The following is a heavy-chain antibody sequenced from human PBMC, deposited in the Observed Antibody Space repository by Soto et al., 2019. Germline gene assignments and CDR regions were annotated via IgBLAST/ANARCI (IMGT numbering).Heavy chain of an antibody. V-gene: IGHV1-69*06. Sequence: QVQVVQSGAEVKKPGSSVKISCKASGRIFSSFPTSWVRQVPGQGLEWRGAVISASGSVTYAPKFQGRLRRTAVNSGGIGYMKLASLTSEDTATYYCARVGSRGAYNHVLGQWGPRTMVTVSS. D-gene: IGHD3-22*01. CDR2: VISASGSV. CDR3: ARVGSRGAYNHVLGQ. CDR1: GRIFSSFP. J-gene: IGHJ1*01.